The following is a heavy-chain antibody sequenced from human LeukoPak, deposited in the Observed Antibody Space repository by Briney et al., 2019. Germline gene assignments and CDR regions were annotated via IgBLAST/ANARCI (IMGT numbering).Heavy chain of an antibody. CDR2: IYYSGST. V-gene: IGHV4-59*08. CDR3: ARGRDGYNLGSDY. Sequence: SETLSLTCTVSGGSISSYCWSWIRQPPGKGLEWIGYIYYSGSTNYNPSLKSRVTISVDTSKNQFSLKLSSVTAADTAVYYCARGRDGYNLGSDYWGQGTLVTVSS. J-gene: IGHJ4*02. CDR1: GGSISSYC. D-gene: IGHD5-24*01.